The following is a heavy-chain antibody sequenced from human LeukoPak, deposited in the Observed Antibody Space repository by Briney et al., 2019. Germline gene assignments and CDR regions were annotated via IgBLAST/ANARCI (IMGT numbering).Heavy chain of an antibody. D-gene: IGHD3-3*01. Sequence: PSETLSLTCTVSGGSISSYYWSWIRQPPGKGLEWIGYIYYNGSTNYNPSLKSRVTISVDTSKNQFSLKLSSVTAADTAVYYCARGVDFWSGTNWFDPWGQGTLVTVSS. V-gene: IGHV4-59*01. CDR3: ARGVDFWSGTNWFDP. J-gene: IGHJ5*02. CDR1: GGSISSYY. CDR2: IYYNGST.